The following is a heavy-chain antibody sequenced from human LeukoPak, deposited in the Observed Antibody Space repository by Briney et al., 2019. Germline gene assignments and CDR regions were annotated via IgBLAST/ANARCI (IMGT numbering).Heavy chain of an antibody. CDR1: RGTFSSYA. J-gene: IGHJ5*02. V-gene: IGHV1-69*13. CDR3: ARVHYGSGSYYLNWFDP. Sequence: SVKVSCKASRGTFSSYAISWVRQAPGQGLEWMGGIIPIFGTANYAQKFQGRVTITADESTSTAYMELSSLRSEDTAVYYCARVHYGSGSYYLNWFDPWGQGTLVTVSS. D-gene: IGHD3-10*01. CDR2: IIPIFGTA.